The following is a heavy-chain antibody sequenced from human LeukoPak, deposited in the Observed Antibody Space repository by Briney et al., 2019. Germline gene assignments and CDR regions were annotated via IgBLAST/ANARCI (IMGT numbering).Heavy chain of an antibody. CDR3: ARESVGGSYDY. J-gene: IGHJ4*02. D-gene: IGHD1-26*01. Sequence: GGSLRLSCAASGFTFSSYDMHWVRQATGKGLEWVSAIGTAGDTYYPGSVKGRFTISRENAKNSLYLQMNSLRAGDTAVYYSARESVGGSYDYSGQGTLVTVSS. CDR1: GFTFSSYD. V-gene: IGHV3-13*01. CDR2: IGTAGDT.